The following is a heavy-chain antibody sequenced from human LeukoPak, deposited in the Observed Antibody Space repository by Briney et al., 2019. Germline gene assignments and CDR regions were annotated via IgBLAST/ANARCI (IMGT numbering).Heavy chain of an antibody. D-gene: IGHD1-26*01. CDR1: GFIFSSYW. CDR2: IKSDGSSI. CDR3: ARRGATTGAFDV. Sequence: GGSLRLSCAASGFIFSSYWMHWVRQAPGKGLVWVSRIKSDGSSISYGDSVKGRFTISRDNAKNTLYLQMNGLRAEDTAVYYCARRGATTGAFDVWGQGTMVTVSS. V-gene: IGHV3-74*01. J-gene: IGHJ3*01.